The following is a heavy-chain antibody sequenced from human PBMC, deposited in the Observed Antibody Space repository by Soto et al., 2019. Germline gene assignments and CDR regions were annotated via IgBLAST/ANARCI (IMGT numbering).Heavy chain of an antibody. D-gene: IGHD3-3*01. CDR2: ISDSGNT. V-gene: IGHV3-66*01. CDR3: EKETRGEAYDFWH. CDR1: GFIVSSVF. J-gene: IGHJ4*02. Sequence: EVQLVESGGGLVQPGGSLRLSCAASGFIVSSVFMTWVRQAPGKGLEWVSSISDSGNTSYADYVKGRFTIFSDISRNTLYLQMISLRAEDTDVYQCEKETRGEAYDFWHGGQGTLVTVSS.